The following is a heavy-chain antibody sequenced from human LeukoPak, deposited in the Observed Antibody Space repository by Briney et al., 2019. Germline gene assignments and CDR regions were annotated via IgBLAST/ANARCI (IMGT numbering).Heavy chain of an antibody. CDR3: ARVPYYYDSSTYYSDYYMGV. D-gene: IGHD3-22*01. J-gene: IGHJ6*03. V-gene: IGHV4-34*01. CDR2: INHSGST. CDR1: GGSFSGYY. Sequence: PSETLSLTCAVYGGSFSGYYWSWIRQPPGKGLEWIGEINHSGSTNYNPSLKSRVTMSVDTSKNQFSLQLNSVTPEDTAVYYCARVPYYYDSSTYYSDYYMGVWGKGTTVTVSS.